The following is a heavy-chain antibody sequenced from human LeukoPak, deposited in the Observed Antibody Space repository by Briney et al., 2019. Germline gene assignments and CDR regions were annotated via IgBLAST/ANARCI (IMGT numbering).Heavy chain of an antibody. D-gene: IGHD3-9*01. V-gene: IGHV4-34*01. CDR1: GGSFSGYY. CDR3: ARGLWVTISGMDA. J-gene: IGHJ6*02. CDR2: INHSGST. Sequence: SETLSLTCAVYGGSFSGYYWSWIRQPPGKGLEWIGEINHSGSTNYNPSLKSRVTISVDTSKNQFSLKLSSVTAADTAVYYCARGLWVTISGMDAWGQGTTVTVSS.